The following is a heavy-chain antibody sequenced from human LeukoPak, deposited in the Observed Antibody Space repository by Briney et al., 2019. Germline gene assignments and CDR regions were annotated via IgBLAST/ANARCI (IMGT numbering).Heavy chain of an antibody. CDR2: IRSKANSYAT. Sequence: GGSLRLSCAASGFNFSGSAMHWVRQASGKGLEWVGRIRSKANSYATTYAASVKGRFTISRDDSKNTAYLQMKSLKTEDTAVYYCSRLSSSSSKLWDYWGQGTLVTVSS. D-gene: IGHD6-6*01. CDR1: GFNFSGSA. J-gene: IGHJ4*02. CDR3: SRLSSSSSKLWDY. V-gene: IGHV3-73*01.